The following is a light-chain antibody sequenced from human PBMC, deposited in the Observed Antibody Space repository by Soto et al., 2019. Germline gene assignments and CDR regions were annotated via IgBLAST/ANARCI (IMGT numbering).Light chain of an antibody. CDR2: GAS. CDR3: QQYYYRPPYT. J-gene: IGKJ2*01. V-gene: IGKV3-15*01. Sequence: EIVMTQSPATLAASPGERVTLSCRASQTVSTNLAWYQQKRGQAPRLLIYGASTRATDFPARFSGSGSGTAFTLTISSLQSEDFGVYYCQQYYYRPPYTFGQGTKLEIK. CDR1: QTVSTN.